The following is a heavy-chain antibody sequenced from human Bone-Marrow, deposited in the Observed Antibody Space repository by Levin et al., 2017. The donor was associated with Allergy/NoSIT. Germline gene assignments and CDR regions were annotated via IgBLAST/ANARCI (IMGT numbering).Heavy chain of an antibody. J-gene: IGHJ4*02. CDR3: ARDGLRHGDYATPY. CDR2: ISAYNGDT. Sequence: GASVKVSCKTSGYNFPSYGITWVRQVPGQGLEWMGWISAYNGDTRHAEEFQGRFSMTTDTSTTSASMELRSLTSDDTAIYYCARDGLRHGDYATPYWGQGTLVTVSS. D-gene: IGHD4-17*01. CDR1: GYNFPSYG. V-gene: IGHV1-18*01.